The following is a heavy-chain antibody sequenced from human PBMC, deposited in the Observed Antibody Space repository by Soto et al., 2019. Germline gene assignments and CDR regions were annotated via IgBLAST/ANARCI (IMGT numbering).Heavy chain of an antibody. CDR2: IIPIPGTA. Sequence: QVQLVQSGAEVKKPGSSVKISCKASGGTFGSYAISWVRQAPGQGLEWMGGIIPIPGTANYAQKFQGRVTSAAGKSTSTADMELSRLSSDDTAVYYCARLQGSSTSLEIYYYYYYGMDVWGQGTTVTVSS. D-gene: IGHD2-2*01. V-gene: IGHV1-69*06. CDR1: GGTFGSYA. J-gene: IGHJ6*02. CDR3: ARLQGSSTSLEIYYYYYYGMDV.